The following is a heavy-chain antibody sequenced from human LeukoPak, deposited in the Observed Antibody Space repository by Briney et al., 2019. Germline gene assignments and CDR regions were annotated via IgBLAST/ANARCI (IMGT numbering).Heavy chain of an antibody. V-gene: IGHV3-7*01. Sequence: GGSLRLSCAASGFSFSSSWMNWVRQAPGKGLEWVANIKPDGSEKYYVDSVRGRFTISRDNSKNTLYLQMNSLRAEDTAVYYCARDRDYVWGSYRFDYWGQGTLVTVSS. CDR1: GFSFSSSW. CDR2: IKPDGSEK. CDR3: ARDRDYVWGSYRFDY. D-gene: IGHD3-16*02. J-gene: IGHJ4*02.